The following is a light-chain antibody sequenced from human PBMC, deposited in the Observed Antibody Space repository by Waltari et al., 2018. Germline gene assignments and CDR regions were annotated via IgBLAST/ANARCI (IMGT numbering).Light chain of an antibody. CDR1: NLENKY. Sequence: SYELTQPSSVSVSPGQTASITCSGDNLENKYVSWYQQRQGQSPVLVIYKDSKRPSVIPERSSVSNSGNAATLTISGTQAMDEADYYCQAWDSSTPWVFGGGTKVTVL. CDR2: KDS. CDR3: QAWDSSTPWV. J-gene: IGLJ3*02. V-gene: IGLV3-1*01.